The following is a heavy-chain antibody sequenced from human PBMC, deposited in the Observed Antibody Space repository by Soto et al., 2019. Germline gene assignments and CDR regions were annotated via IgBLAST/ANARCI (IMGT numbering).Heavy chain of an antibody. Sequence: GGSLRLSCAASGFTFSGYWMHWVRQVPGKGLVWVSRINSDGSSRSYADSVKGRFTISRDNAKNTLHLQMNSLRAEDTAVYYCARVGLGAFDAFVVCCTGTLVSL. CDR2: INSDGSSR. D-gene: IGHD1-26*01. CDR3: ARVGLGAFDAFVV. CDR1: GFTFSGYW. V-gene: IGHV3-74*01. J-gene: IGHJ3*01.